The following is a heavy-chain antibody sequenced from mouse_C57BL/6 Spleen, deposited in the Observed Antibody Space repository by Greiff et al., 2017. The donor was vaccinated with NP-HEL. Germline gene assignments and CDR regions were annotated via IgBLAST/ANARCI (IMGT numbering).Heavy chain of an antibody. Sequence: DVMLVESGGGLVQPGGSLSLSCAASGFTFTDYYMSWVRQPPGKALEWLGFIRNKANGYTTEYSASVKGRFTISRDNSQSILYLQMNALRAEDSATYYCASPTVVATSDWYFDVWGTGTTVTVSS. CDR2: IRNKANGYTT. V-gene: IGHV7-3*01. CDR3: ASPTVVATSDWYFDV. D-gene: IGHD1-1*01. J-gene: IGHJ1*03. CDR1: GFTFTDYY.